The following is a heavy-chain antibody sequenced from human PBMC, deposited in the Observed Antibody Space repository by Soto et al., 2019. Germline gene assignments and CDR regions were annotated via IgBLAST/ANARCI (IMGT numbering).Heavy chain of an antibody. CDR3: ARHFVAVVIKGWGY. CDR1: GGSIDRCNYY. J-gene: IGHJ4*02. CDR2: TYYNGNA. D-gene: IGHD3-22*01. V-gene: IGHV4-39*01. Sequence: QLQLQESGPGLVKPSETLSLTCTVSGGSIDRCNYYWDWIRQPPGKGLEWIGTTYYNGNAYYNPSLQSLVTMSVDTSKNQFSLKLISVTAAGTAVYYCARHFVAVVIKGWGYWGQGTLVTVSS.